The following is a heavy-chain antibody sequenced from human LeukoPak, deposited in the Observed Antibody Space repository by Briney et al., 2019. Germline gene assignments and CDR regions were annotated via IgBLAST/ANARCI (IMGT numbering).Heavy chain of an antibody. CDR2: INPNSGGT. D-gene: IGHD2-2*03. Sequence: ASVKVSCKASGYTFTGYYMHWVRQAPGQGLEWMGWINPNSGGTNYAQKFQGRVTMTRDTSISTAYMELSRLRSDDTAVYYCARDPLGIVVVPAAMDYWGQGTLVTVSS. V-gene: IGHV1-2*02. CDR1: GYTFTGYY. J-gene: IGHJ4*02. CDR3: ARDPLGIVVVPAAMDY.